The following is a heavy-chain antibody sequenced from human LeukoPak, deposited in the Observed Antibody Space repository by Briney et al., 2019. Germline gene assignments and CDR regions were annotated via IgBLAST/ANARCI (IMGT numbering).Heavy chain of an antibody. CDR2: IYYSGST. CDR1: GGSISSGDYY. D-gene: IGHD2-21*02. Sequence: SQTLSLTCTVSGGSISSGDYYWSWIRQPPGKGLEWIGYIYYSGSTYYNPSLKSRITISVDTSKNQFSLKLSSVTAADTAVYFCAREFYCGGDCFAFDYWGQGTLVTVSS. V-gene: IGHV4-30-4*01. CDR3: AREFYCGGDCFAFDY. J-gene: IGHJ4*02.